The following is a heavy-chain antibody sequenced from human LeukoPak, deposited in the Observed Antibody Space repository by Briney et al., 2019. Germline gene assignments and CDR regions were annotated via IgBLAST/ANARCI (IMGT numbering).Heavy chain of an antibody. CDR2: LYTGGSA. CDR3: ARESDYYVDS. Sequence: GGSLRLSCAASGFTVSSYYMNWVRQAPGKGLEWVSVLYTGGSADYADSVKGRFTISRDNSKNTLYLQMNSLRAEDTAVYFCARESDYYVDSWGQGTLVTVSS. CDR1: GFTVSSYY. J-gene: IGHJ4*02. V-gene: IGHV3-66*01.